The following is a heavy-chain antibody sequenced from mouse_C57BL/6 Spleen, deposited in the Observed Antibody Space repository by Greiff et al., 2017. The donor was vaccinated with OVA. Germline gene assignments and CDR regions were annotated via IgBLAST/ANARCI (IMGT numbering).Heavy chain of an antibody. J-gene: IGHJ3*01. CDR1: GYTFTSYW. D-gene: IGHD1-1*01. CDR2: IDPSDSYT. V-gene: IGHV1-50*01. Sequence: QVQLKQPGAELVKPGASVKLSCKASGYTFTSYWMQWVKQRPGQGLEWIGEIDPSDSYTNYNQKFKGKATLTVDTSSSTAYMQLSSLTSEDSAVYYCAGRLLRGWFAYWGQGTLVTVSA. CDR3: AGRLLRGWFAY.